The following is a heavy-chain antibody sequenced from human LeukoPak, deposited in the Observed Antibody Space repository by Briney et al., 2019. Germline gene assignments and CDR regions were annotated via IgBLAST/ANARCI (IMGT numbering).Heavy chain of an antibody. CDR2: ISSSGSTI. Sequence: GGSLRLSCAASGFTFSDYYMSWIRQAPGKGLEWVSYISSSGSTIYYADSVKGRFTFSRDNAKNSLYLQMNSLRAEDTAVYYCASGRFLEWLQYYFDYWGQGTLVTVSS. D-gene: IGHD3-3*01. J-gene: IGHJ4*02. CDR3: ASGRFLEWLQYYFDY. CDR1: GFTFSDYY. V-gene: IGHV3-11*01.